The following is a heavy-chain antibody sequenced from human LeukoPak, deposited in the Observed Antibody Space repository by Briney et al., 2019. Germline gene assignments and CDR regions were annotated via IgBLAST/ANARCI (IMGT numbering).Heavy chain of an antibody. CDR2: ISAYNGNT. J-gene: IGHJ4*02. Sequence: ASVKVSCKASGYTFTSYGISWVRQAPGQGLEWMGWISAYNGNTNYAQKLQGRVTMTTDTSTSTAYLELRSLSCDDTAVYSCARDKGPLYSGSYQDFDYWGTGTLVTVST. CDR3: ARDKGPLYSGSYQDFDY. D-gene: IGHD1-26*01. CDR1: GYTFTSYG. V-gene: IGHV1-18*01.